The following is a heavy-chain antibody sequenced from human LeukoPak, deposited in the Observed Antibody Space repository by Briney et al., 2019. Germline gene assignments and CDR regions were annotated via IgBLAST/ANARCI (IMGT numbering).Heavy chain of an antibody. D-gene: IGHD3-22*01. Sequence: GASVKVSCKGSGYTFIGYYIHWVRQAPGQGLEWMAWINPSSGATNYAQKFQGRVTMTRDTSTSTVYMELSSLRSEDTAVYYCARDGYYDSSGYPGNWFDPWGQGTLVTVSS. CDR2: INPSSGAT. V-gene: IGHV1-2*02. CDR3: ARDGYYDSSGYPGNWFDP. J-gene: IGHJ5*02. CDR1: GYTFIGYY.